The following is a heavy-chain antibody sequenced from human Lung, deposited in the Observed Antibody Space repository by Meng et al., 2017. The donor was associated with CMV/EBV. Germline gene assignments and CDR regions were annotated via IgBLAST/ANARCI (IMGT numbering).Heavy chain of an antibody. Sequence: ESXKISXAASGFTFDDYGMSWVCQAPGKGLEWVSGINWNGGSTGYADSVKGRFTISRDNAKNSLYLQMNSLRAEDTALYYCARIYDFWSGSKGSAFDIWGQGTMVTVSS. CDR1: GFTFDDYG. CDR3: ARIYDFWSGSKGSAFDI. J-gene: IGHJ3*02. D-gene: IGHD3-3*01. CDR2: INWNGGST. V-gene: IGHV3-20*04.